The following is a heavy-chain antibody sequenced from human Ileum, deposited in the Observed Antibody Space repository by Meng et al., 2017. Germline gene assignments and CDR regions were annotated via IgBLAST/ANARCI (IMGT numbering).Heavy chain of an antibody. CDR1: GGSISSGEYC. CDR3: ASARYDN. Sequence: QVQLQESGPGLLKPSETLSLSCTVSGGSISSGEYCWGWIRQPPGKGLEWIGSVYFTGYTYYSPSLMSRVTISVETSKNQFSLKLTSVTAADTAVYYCASARYDNWGQGTLVTVSS. J-gene: IGHJ4*02. D-gene: IGHD3-22*01. CDR2: VYFTGYT. V-gene: IGHV4-39*01.